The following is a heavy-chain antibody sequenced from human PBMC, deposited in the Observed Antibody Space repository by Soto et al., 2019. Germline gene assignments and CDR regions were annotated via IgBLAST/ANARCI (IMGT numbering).Heavy chain of an antibody. CDR3: ARVGTMVRGVIGWWFDP. CDR1: GYTFTSYD. J-gene: IGHJ5*02. V-gene: IGHV1-8*01. Sequence: VASVKVSCKASGYTFTSYDINWVRQATGQGLEWMGWMNPNSGNTGYAQKFQGRVTMTRNTSISTAYMELSSLRSEDTAVYYCARVGTMVRGVIGWWFDPWGQGTLVTVSS. CDR2: MNPNSGNT. D-gene: IGHD3-10*01.